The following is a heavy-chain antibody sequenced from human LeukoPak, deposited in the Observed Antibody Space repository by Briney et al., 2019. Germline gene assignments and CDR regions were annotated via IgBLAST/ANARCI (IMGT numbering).Heavy chain of an antibody. V-gene: IGHV3-21*01. Sequence: GGSLRLSCAASGFTFSSYSMNWVRQAPGKGLEWVSSISSSSSYIYYADSVKGRFTISRDNAKNSLYLQMNSLRAEDTAVHYCARDYDILTGYLNPALDYWGQGTLVTVSS. J-gene: IGHJ4*02. CDR2: ISSSSSYI. D-gene: IGHD3-9*01. CDR1: GFTFSSYS. CDR3: ARDYDILTGYLNPALDY.